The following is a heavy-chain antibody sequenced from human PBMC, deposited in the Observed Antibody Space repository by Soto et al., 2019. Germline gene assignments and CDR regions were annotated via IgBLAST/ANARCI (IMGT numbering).Heavy chain of an antibody. V-gene: IGHV1-18*04. CDR3: AKDRRYFDWLGGLAH. J-gene: IGHJ4*02. CDR2: ISAYNGNT. Sequence: QVQLVQSGAEVKKPGASVKVSCKASGYTFTSYGISWVRQAPGQGLEWMGWISAYNGNTNYAQKLQGRVTMTTDTSTSTAYMELRSLRSDDTAVYYCAKDRRYFDWLGGLAHWGQGTLVTVSS. CDR1: GYTFTSYG. D-gene: IGHD3-9*01.